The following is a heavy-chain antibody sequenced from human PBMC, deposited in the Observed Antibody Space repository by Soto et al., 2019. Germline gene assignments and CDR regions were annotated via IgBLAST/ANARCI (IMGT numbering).Heavy chain of an antibody. CDR3: AHIPNYYQYDWFDP. CDR2: IYWDDDK. J-gene: IGHJ5*02. Sequence: QITLKESGPTLVKPTQTLTLTCTFSGFSLTTRGVGVGWIRQPPGKALECLALIYWDDDKRYSPSLQGRLSITKDTAKNQVGLTMTNVDPVDTATYYCAHIPNYYQYDWFDPWGQGTLVSVSS. V-gene: IGHV2-5*02. D-gene: IGHD3-16*01. CDR1: GFSLTTRGVG.